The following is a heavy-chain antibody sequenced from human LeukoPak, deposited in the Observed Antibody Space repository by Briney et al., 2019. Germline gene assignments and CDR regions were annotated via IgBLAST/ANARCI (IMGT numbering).Heavy chain of an antibody. CDR2: ISKTSTYI. J-gene: IGHJ5*02. CDR1: GFRFDTHD. D-gene: IGHD3-22*01. Sequence: NTGGSLRLSCAASGFRFDTHDLNWVRQAPGKGLECVAHISKTSTYIHYADSVKGRFTISRDNAKNLVHLQMNSLRADDTAVYFCARDSRKGGYYSESWGQGTVVTVSS. V-gene: IGHV3-21*01. CDR3: ARDSRKGGYYSES.